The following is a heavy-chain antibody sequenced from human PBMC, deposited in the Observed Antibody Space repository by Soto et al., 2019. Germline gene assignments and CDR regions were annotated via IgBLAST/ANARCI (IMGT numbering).Heavy chain of an antibody. J-gene: IGHJ4*02. CDR3: ARDRGRSCSGGTCPFDY. V-gene: IGHV1-18*01. CDR1: GYTFINYG. D-gene: IGHD2-15*01. Sequence: WASVKVSCKPSGYTFINYGITWVRQAPGQGLEWMGWISGYDGNTNYAPKLQGRVTMTRDTSTSTVYMELRSLRSDDTAVYYCARDRGRSCSGGTCPFDYWGQGTLVTVSS. CDR2: ISGYDGNT.